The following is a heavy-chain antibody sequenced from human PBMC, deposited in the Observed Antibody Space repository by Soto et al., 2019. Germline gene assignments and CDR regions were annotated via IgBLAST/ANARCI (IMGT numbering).Heavy chain of an antibody. V-gene: IGHV3-48*03. CDR1: GFTFSSYE. Sequence: GGSLRLSCATSGFTFSSYEMNWVRQAPGKGLEWVSYISSSGSTIYYADSVKGRFTISRDNAKNSLHLQMDSLRAEDTAVYYCARDQEAGSFFPYYYGMDVWGQGTTVTVSS. J-gene: IGHJ6*02. D-gene: IGHD6-13*01. CDR2: ISSSGSTI. CDR3: ARDQEAGSFFPYYYGMDV.